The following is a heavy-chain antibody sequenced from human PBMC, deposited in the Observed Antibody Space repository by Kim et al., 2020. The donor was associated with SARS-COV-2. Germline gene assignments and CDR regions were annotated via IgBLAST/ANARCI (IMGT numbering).Heavy chain of an antibody. Sequence: YAQNRQGRATMTTDTSTSTAYMELRSLGSDDTAVYYCARGSGYPPYYFDYWGQGTLVTVSS. CDR3: ARGSGYPPYYFDY. J-gene: IGHJ4*02. V-gene: IGHV1-18*01. D-gene: IGHD3-22*01.